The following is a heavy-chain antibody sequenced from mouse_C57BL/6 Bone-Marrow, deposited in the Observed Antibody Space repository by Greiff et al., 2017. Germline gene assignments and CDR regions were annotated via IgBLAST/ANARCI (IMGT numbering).Heavy chain of an antibody. J-gene: IGHJ2*01. CDR1: GYTFTSYG. Sequence: QVQLKQSGAELARPGASVKLSCKASGYTFTSYGISWVKQRTGQGLEWIGEIYPRSGNTYYNEKFKGKATLTADKSSSTAYMELRSLTSEDSAVYFCARRTTVVAHFDYWGQGTTLTVSS. V-gene: IGHV1-81*01. CDR3: ARRTTVVAHFDY. D-gene: IGHD1-1*01. CDR2: IYPRSGNT.